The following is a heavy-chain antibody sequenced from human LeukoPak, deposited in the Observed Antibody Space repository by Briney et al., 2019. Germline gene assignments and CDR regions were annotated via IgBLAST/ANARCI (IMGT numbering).Heavy chain of an antibody. CDR2: ITRDSIYT. V-gene: IGHV3-21*01. CDR3: AKVYGRAFDY. D-gene: IGHD1-26*01. J-gene: IGHJ4*02. Sequence: GGSLRLSCAASGFTFSNYNMNWVRQTPGKGLEWVSSITRDSIYTFYADSVKGRFTISRDDAKNSLSLQMNSLRAEDTAVYYCAKVYGRAFDYWGQGTLVTVSS. CDR1: GFTFSNYN.